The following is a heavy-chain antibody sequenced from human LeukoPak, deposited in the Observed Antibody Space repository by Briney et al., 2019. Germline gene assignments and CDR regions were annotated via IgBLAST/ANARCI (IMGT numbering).Heavy chain of an antibody. CDR1: GGSISSYY. Sequence: ASETLSLTCTVSGGSISSYYWSWIRQPPGKGLEWIGYIYYSGSTNYNPSLKSRVTISVDTSKNQFSLKLSSVTAADTAVYYCARKSVTTVNDYWGQGTLVTVSS. CDR3: ARKSVTTVNDY. V-gene: IGHV4-59*12. J-gene: IGHJ4*02. CDR2: IYYSGST. D-gene: IGHD4-17*01.